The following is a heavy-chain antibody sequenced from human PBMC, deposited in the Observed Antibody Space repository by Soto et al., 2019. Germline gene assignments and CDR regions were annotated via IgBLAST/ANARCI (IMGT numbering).Heavy chain of an antibody. CDR3: AKAGGDCSGGTCYSGQGDC. CDR2: ITGSGGST. D-gene: IGHD2-15*01. Sequence: EVQLLESGGGLVQPGGSLRLSCSASGFPFSTYAMNWVRQAPGKGLEWVSGITGSGGSTYYADSVKGRFTVSRDNSKKPLDLQMNSLRAEDTAVYYCAKAGGDCSGGTCYSGQGDCWGQGTLVTVSS. CDR1: GFPFSTYA. V-gene: IGHV3-23*01. J-gene: IGHJ4*02.